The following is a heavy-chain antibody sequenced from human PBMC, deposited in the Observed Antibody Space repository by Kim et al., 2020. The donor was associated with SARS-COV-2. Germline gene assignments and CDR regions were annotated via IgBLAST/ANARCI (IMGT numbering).Heavy chain of an antibody. V-gene: IGHV4-4*07. CDR2: IYTSGST. CDR1: GGSISSNY. Sequence: SETLSLTCTVSGGSISSNYWSWIRQPAGKGLEYIWRIYTSGSTNYNPSLKSRVTMSVDTSKNQFSLNLSSVTAADTAMYYCARGSSQHGGIFDYWGQGTLVTVSS. CDR3: ARGSSQHGGIFDY. D-gene: IGHD1-26*01. J-gene: IGHJ4*02.